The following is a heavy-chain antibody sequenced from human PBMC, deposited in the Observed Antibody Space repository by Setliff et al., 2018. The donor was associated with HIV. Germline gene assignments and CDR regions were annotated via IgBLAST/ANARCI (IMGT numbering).Heavy chain of an antibody. J-gene: IGHJ4*02. CDR3: TPLDY. CDR2: IREDATSK. D-gene: IGHD2-15*01. Sequence: PGGSLRLSCACSGFSFGDYWMTWVRQAPGKGLEWVASIREDATSKYYVGSVKGRFTISRDNAKNSLYLQMDGLRAEDTAVYYCTPLDYWGQGTLVTVSS. CDR1: GFSFGDYW. V-gene: IGHV3-7*01.